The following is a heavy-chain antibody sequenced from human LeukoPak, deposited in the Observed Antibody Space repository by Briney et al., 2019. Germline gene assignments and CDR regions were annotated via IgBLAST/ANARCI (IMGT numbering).Heavy chain of an antibody. D-gene: IGHD4-11*01. V-gene: IGHV3-23*01. Sequence: GGSLRLSCAASGFTFSTSAMSWVRQAPGKGLEWVSSISAGGGSTYYADSVKGRFTISRDFSNNTVYVQMNSLRAEGTAVYYCANNYNFDYWGQGTLVTVSS. J-gene: IGHJ4*02. CDR1: GFTFSTSA. CDR2: ISAGGGST. CDR3: ANNYNFDY.